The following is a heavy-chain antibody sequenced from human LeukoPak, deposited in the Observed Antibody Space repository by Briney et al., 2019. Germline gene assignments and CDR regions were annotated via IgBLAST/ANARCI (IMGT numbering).Heavy chain of an antibody. CDR1: GFTFSSYW. Sequence: GGSLRLSCAASGFTFSSYWMHWVRQAPGKGLVWVSRINTDGSSTSYADSVKGRFTISRDNAKNSLYLQMNSLRAEDTAVYYCARDSRTTVTTDYWGQGTLVTVCS. J-gene: IGHJ4*02. D-gene: IGHD4-17*01. CDR2: INTDGSST. V-gene: IGHV3-74*01. CDR3: ARDSRTTVTTDY.